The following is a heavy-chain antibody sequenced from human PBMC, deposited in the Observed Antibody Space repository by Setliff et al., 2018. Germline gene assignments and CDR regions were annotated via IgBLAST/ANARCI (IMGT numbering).Heavy chain of an antibody. V-gene: IGHV4-61*02. CDR3: ARVTGFLYMDV. CDR2: IYTDGST. D-gene: IGHD3-3*01. CDR1: GDSMSSAKYY. J-gene: IGHJ6*03. Sequence: PSETLSLTCTVSGDSMSSAKYYWSWIRQSAGKGLECIGRIYTDGSTKYNPSLNSRVTLSIDTSKNQFSLRLSSVTAADTAVYFCARVTGFLYMDVWGKETTVTVSS.